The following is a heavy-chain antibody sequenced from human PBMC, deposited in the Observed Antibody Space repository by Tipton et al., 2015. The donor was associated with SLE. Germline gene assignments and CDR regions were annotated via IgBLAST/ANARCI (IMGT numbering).Heavy chain of an antibody. CDR2: LYPGDSDV. D-gene: IGHD3-16*01. CDR1: GYTFTSHW. V-gene: IGHV5-51*01. Sequence: QLVQSGAVVKKPGESLKISCRASGYTFTSHWIGWVRQMPGKGLEWMGILYPGDSDVRYGPTFQGQVTISADKSTTTTYLQWSSLKASDNAMYYCARQEHQLGFDSWGQGTLVTVSS. CDR3: ARQEHQLGFDS. J-gene: IGHJ4*02.